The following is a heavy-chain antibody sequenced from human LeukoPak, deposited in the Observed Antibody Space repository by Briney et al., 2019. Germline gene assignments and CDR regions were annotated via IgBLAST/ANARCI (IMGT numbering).Heavy chain of an antibody. CDR2: LHTDDTT. CDR3: ARGTQVRAAAFRN. CDR1: GFIVSSTY. J-gene: IGHJ4*02. Sequence: GGSLRLSCAASGFIVSSTYMSWVRQAPGKGLEWVSFLHTDDTTYYADSVKGRFTISKDNSKNTLYFQMSSLRVEDTAVYYCARGTQVRAAAFRNLGQGTLVTVSS. V-gene: IGHV3-53*01. D-gene: IGHD2-15*01.